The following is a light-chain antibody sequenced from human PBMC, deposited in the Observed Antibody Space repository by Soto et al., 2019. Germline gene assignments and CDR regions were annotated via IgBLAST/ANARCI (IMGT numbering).Light chain of an antibody. Sequence: DVVMTQSPLSLPVTLGQPASISCRSSQSLVYIDGNTYLNWFQQRPGQSPRRLIYKVSNRDSGVPDRLSGSGSGTDFTLKISRVEADDVGVYYCMQGVHWPRTFGQGTKVEIK. J-gene: IGKJ1*01. CDR3: MQGVHWPRT. CDR1: QSLVYIDGNTY. V-gene: IGKV2-30*01. CDR2: KVS.